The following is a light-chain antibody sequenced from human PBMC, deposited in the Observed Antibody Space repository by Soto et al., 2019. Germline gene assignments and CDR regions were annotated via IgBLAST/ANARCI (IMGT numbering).Light chain of an antibody. CDR1: QSISSY. Sequence: EIALTQSPATLSLSPGERATLSCRASQSISSYLGWYQQKPGQPPRLLIYDASNRATGTPARFSGSGSGTDFTLTISTLEPEDFEVYYCQQRSNWPLTLGGGTKVDIK. J-gene: IGKJ4*01. CDR3: QQRSNWPLT. V-gene: IGKV3-11*01. CDR2: DAS.